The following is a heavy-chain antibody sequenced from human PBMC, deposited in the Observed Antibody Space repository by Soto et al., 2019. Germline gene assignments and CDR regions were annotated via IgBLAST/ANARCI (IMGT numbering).Heavy chain of an antibody. CDR3: AKDFDSYNSGRYGMDV. CDR2: SSSGGDNT. Sequence: EVQLVESGGGLVQPGGSLRLSCAASVFTFSSHAMSWVRQAPGKGLEWVSTSSSGGDNTYSADSGKGRFTNSRDNSKNTLYLQVNSLRAEDTDVYYCAKDFDSYNSGRYGMDVWGQGTTVTVSS. CDR1: VFTFSSHA. J-gene: IGHJ6*02. D-gene: IGHD6-19*01. V-gene: IGHV3-23*04.